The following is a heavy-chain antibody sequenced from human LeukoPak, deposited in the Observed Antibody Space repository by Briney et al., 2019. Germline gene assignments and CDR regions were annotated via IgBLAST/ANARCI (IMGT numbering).Heavy chain of an antibody. D-gene: IGHD4-17*01. V-gene: IGHV4-59*01. CDR1: GGSISSYY. J-gene: IGHJ4*02. CDR3: AREGATVTHFDY. CDR2: IYYSGST. Sequence: SETLSLTCTVSGGSISSYYWSWIRQPPGKGLEWIGDIYYSGSTNYNPSLKSRVTISVDTSKSQFSLNLSSVTAADTAVYYCAREGATVTHFDYWGQGTLVTVSS.